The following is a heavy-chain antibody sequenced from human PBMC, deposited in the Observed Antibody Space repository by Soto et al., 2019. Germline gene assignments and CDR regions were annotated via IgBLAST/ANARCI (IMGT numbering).Heavy chain of an antibody. CDR3: AKARGDYGHFFDY. CDR2: ISGSGGNT. CDR1: GFIFNNYA. D-gene: IGHD4-17*01. J-gene: IGHJ4*02. V-gene: IGHV3-23*01. Sequence: GGSLRLSCAASGFIFNNYAMSWVRQAPGKGLEWVSTISGSGGNTYYADSVKGRCTISRDYSRNTLNLQVNSLRAEDTAVYYCAKARGDYGHFFDYWGQGTLVTVSS.